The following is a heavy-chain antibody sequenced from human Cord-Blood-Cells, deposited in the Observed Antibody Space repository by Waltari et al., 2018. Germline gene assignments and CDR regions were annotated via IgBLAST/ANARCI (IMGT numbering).Heavy chain of an antibody. CDR2: IYYSGGT. J-gene: IGHJ6*02. CDR1: GGSISSGGYY. V-gene: IGHV4-31*03. D-gene: IGHD2-2*01. Sequence: QVQLQESGPGLVKPSQTLSLTCTVSGGSISSGGYYWSWIRQHPGKGLEWIGYIYYSGGTYYNPSLKSRVTISVDTSKNQFSLKLSSVTAADTAVYYCARTGYCSSTSCYGYYYYGMDVWGQGTTVTVSS. CDR3: ARTGYCSSTSCYGYYYYGMDV.